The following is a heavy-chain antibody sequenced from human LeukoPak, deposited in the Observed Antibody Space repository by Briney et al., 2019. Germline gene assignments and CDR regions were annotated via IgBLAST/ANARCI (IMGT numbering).Heavy chain of an antibody. V-gene: IGHV1-18*01. CDR3: ARDGGSYDFWSGYYPPHYYYYYMDV. J-gene: IGHJ6*03. Sequence: SVKVSCKASGYTFTSYGISWVRQAPGQGLEWMGWISAYNGNTNYAQKLQGRVTMTTDTSTSTAYMELRSLRSDDTAVYYCARDGGSYDFWSGYYPPHYYYYYMDVWGKGTTVTVSS. CDR1: GYTFTSYG. D-gene: IGHD3-3*01. CDR2: ISAYNGNT.